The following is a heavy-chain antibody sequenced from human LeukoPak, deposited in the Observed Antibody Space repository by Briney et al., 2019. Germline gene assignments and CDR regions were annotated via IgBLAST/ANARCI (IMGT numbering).Heavy chain of an antibody. CDR3: ARDIAVAGDAFDI. CDR1: GFTFSSYS. J-gene: IGHJ3*02. CDR2: ISSSSSYI. Sequence: GGSLRLSCAASGFTFSSYSMNWVRQAPGKGLEWVSSISSSSSYIYYAGSVKGRFTISRDNAKNSLYLQMNSLRAEDTAVYYCARDIAVAGDAFDIWGQGTMVTVSS. D-gene: IGHD6-19*01. V-gene: IGHV3-21*01.